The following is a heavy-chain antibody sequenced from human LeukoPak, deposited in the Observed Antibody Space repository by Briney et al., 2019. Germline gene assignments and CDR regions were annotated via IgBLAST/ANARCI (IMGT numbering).Heavy chain of an antibody. CDR2: IIHSGST. J-gene: IGHJ4*02. CDR1: GGSFSSYP. CDR3: ARGAPGY. Sequence: PSETLSLTWAVYGGSFSSYPWTWIRQPPGKGLEWIGQIIHSGSTRYNPSLNGRVTMSVDTSKNQFSLKLTSVTAADTAVYYCARGAPGYWGKGTLVTVSS. D-gene: IGHD4/OR15-4a*01. V-gene: IGHV4-34*12.